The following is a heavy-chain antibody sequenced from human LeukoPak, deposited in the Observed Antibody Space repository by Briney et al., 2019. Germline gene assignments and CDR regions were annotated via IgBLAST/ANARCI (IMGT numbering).Heavy chain of an antibody. Sequence: ASVKVSCKASGGTFSSYAISWVRQAPGQGLEWMGIINPSGGYTSYVQKFQGRVTMTRDTSTTTVYMELSSLRSEDTAVYYCASGYSRPGHARDAFDIWGQGTKVTVSS. CDR1: GGTFSSYA. CDR3: ASGYSRPGHARDAFDI. J-gene: IGHJ3*02. CDR2: INPSGGYT. V-gene: IGHV1-46*01. D-gene: IGHD2-15*01.